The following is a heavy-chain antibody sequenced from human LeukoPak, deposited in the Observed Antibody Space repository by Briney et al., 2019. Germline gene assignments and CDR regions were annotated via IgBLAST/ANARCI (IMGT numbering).Heavy chain of an antibody. CDR1: GGSISSSTYY. J-gene: IGHJ4*02. Sequence: SETLSLTCTVSGGSISSSTYYWGWIRQPPGKGLEWIGSIFDSGYTHYNASLKSRVTMSIDTSKNQFSLKLTSVTAADTAVYYCARPRESQRSSSPFDYWGQGMLVTVSS. CDR3: ARPRESQRSSSPFDY. V-gene: IGHV4-39*01. CDR2: IFDSGYT. D-gene: IGHD6-6*01.